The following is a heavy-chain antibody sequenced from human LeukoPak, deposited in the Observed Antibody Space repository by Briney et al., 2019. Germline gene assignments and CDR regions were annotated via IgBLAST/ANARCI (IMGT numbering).Heavy chain of an antibody. D-gene: IGHD5-24*01. Sequence: GGSLRLSCVASGFTFSSYGMHWVRQAPGKGLEWVAVIWYAGSNKYYADSVKGRFTVSRDNSKNTLYLQMNSLRAEDTAVYYCARSISRDGYNNFDCWGQGTLVTVSS. CDR3: ARSISRDGYNNFDC. V-gene: IGHV3-33*01. CDR1: GFTFSSYG. CDR2: IWYAGSNK. J-gene: IGHJ4*02.